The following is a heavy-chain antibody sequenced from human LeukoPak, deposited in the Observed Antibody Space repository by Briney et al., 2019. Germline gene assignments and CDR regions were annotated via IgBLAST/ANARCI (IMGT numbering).Heavy chain of an antibody. CDR3: ARDYFDSSGYYSE. V-gene: IGHV1-2*02. CDR1: GYTFTSYG. D-gene: IGHD3-22*01. CDR2: INPNSGGR. Sequence: ASVKVSCKASGYTFTSYGISWVRQAPGQGLEWMGWINPNSGGRNYAQKFQGRVTMARDTSINTAYMELSRLRSDDTAIYYCARDYFDSSGYYSEWGQGTLVTVSS. J-gene: IGHJ4*02.